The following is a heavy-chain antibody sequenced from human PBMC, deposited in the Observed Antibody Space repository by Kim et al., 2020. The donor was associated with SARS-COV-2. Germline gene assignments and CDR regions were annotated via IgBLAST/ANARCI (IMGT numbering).Heavy chain of an antibody. Sequence: SETLSLTCTVSGGSISSYYWSWIRQPPGKGLEWIGYIYYSGSTNYNPSLKSRVTISVDTSKNQFSLKLSSVTAADTAVYYCARVLDYYDSSGYYYPGLLRRSGYYYGMDGWGQGTTVTVSS. D-gene: IGHD3-22*01. J-gene: IGHJ6*02. CDR3: ARVLDYYDSSGYYYPGLLRRSGYYYGMDG. CDR1: GGSISSYY. V-gene: IGHV4-59*13. CDR2: IYYSGST.